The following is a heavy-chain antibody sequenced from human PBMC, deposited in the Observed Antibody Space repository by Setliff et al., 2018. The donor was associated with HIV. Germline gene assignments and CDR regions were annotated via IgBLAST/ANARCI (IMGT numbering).Heavy chain of an antibody. CDR2: IYYSGRT. CDR3: ARVGWDYYDSSGVGEFDY. D-gene: IGHD3-22*01. V-gene: IGHV4-38-2*02. CDR1: GCSISSGYY. Sequence: SETLSLTCTVSGCSISSGYYWGWIRQPPGKGLEWIGSIYYSGRTYYNPSLKSRVTISVDTSKNQFSLKLSSVTAADTAVYYCARVGWDYYDSSGVGEFDYWGQGTLVTVSS. J-gene: IGHJ4*02.